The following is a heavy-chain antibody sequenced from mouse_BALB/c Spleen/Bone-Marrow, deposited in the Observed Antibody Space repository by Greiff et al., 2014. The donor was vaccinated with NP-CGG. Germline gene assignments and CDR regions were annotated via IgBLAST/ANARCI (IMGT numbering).Heavy chain of an antibody. Sequence: EVQLVESGGGLVQPGGSLKLSCAASGFTFGNYAMSWVRQTPDKRLELVATINSNGGSTYYPDSVKGRFTISRDNARNTLYLQMSSLKSEDTAMYYCARVAYYNVYFDYWGQGTTLTVPS. V-gene: IGHV5-6-3*01. CDR1: GFTFGNYA. J-gene: IGHJ2*01. D-gene: IGHD2-12*01. CDR2: INSNGGST. CDR3: ARVAYYNVYFDY.